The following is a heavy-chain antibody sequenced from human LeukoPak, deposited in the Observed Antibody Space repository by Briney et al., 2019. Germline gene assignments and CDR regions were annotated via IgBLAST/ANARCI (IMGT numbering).Heavy chain of an antibody. CDR2: IKQVVSEK. CDR3: ARASSAWHPDY. D-gene: IGHD6-19*01. J-gene: IGHJ4*02. V-gene: IGHV3-7*04. Sequence: GGSLRRSCAASGFTFNSYWMSWVRQAPGKGLEWVATIKQVVSEKFYADSVEGRFTISRANARNTLYLQMDSLRVEDTAVYYCARASSAWHPDYWGQGTLVTVSS. CDR1: GFTFNSYW.